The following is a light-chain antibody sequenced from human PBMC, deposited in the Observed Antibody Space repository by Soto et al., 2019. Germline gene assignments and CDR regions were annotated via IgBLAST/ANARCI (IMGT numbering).Light chain of an antibody. J-gene: IGLJ1*01. V-gene: IGLV2-14*01. CDR1: RSDVGGYNY. Sequence: AVLTQPASVTGATGESITISCPGTRSDVGGYNYVYWHQQHPGKAPKLMIYDVTNRPSGVSDRFSGSKSGNTASLTISGLQAEDEVAYYCSSYTSRSTYVFGPGTKVTVL. CDR3: SSYTSRSTYV. CDR2: DVT.